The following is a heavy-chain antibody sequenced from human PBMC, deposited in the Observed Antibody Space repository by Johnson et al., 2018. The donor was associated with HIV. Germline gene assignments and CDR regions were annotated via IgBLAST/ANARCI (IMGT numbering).Heavy chain of an antibody. J-gene: IGHJ3*02. CDR2: IHWNAGNT. Sequence: VQLVESGGYVVRPGGSLRLSCAASGFTFDDYDMTWVRQAPGKGLEWVSGIHWNAGNTGYVDSVKGRFTISRDNAKNSLYLQMNSLRAEDTAVYYCASPKTPTRVVRGAFDIWGQGTMVTVSS. CDR3: ASPKTPTRVVRGAFDI. V-gene: IGHV3-20*04. D-gene: IGHD3-10*01. CDR1: GFTFDDYD.